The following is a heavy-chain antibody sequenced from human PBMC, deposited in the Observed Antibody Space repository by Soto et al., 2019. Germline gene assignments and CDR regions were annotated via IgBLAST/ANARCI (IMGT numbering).Heavy chain of an antibody. J-gene: IGHJ5*02. CDR2: IYYSGST. CDR3: ARDSVVAAGFDP. Sequence: SETLSLTCTVSGGSISSGGYYGSWIRQHPGKGLEWIGYIYYSGSTYYNPSLKSRVTISVDTSKNQFSLKLSSVTAADTAVYYCARDSVVAAGFDPWGQGTLVTVSS. D-gene: IGHD2-15*01. CDR1: GGSISSGGYY. V-gene: IGHV4-31*03.